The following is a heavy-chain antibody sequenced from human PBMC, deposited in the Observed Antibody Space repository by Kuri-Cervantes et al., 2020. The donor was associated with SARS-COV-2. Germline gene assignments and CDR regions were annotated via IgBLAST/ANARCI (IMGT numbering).Heavy chain of an antibody. D-gene: IGHD2-8*01. CDR1: GFTFSCYG. Sequence: LSLTCAASGFTFSCYGMHWVRQAPGKGLEWVANINQDGSEKHSVDSVRGRFTISRDDAANSVDLLLNSLRVEDTAVYYCVSETFGVLDSWGQGSLVTVSS. V-gene: IGHV3-7*01. J-gene: IGHJ4*02. CDR3: VSETFGVLDS. CDR2: INQDGSEK.